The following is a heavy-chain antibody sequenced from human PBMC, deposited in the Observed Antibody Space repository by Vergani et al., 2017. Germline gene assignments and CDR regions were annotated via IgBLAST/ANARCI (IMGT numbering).Heavy chain of an antibody. V-gene: IGHV3-30*18. Sequence: QVQLVESGGGVVQPGRSLRLSCAASGFTFSSYGMHWVRQAPGKGLEWVAVISYDGSNKYYADSVKGRFTIYRDNSKNTLYLQMNSLRAEDTAVYYCAKDPGVVAATLYYYDCMDVWGQGTTVTVSS. J-gene: IGHJ6*02. CDR1: GFTFSSYG. CDR3: AKDPGVVAATLYYYDCMDV. CDR2: ISYDGSNK. D-gene: IGHD2-15*01.